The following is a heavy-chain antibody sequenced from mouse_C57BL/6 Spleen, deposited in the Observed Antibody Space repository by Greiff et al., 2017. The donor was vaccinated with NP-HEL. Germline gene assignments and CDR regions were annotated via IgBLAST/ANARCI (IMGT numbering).Heavy chain of an antibody. CDR1: GFTFSSYA. CDR3: AREGTNWGFDY. CDR2: ISDGGSYT. Sequence: EVKLMESGGGLVKPGGSLKLSCAASGFTFSSYAMSWVRQTPEKRLEWVATISDGGSYTYYPDNVKGRFTISRDNAKNNLYLQMSHLKSEDTAMYYCAREGTNWGFDYWGQGTTLTVSS. V-gene: IGHV5-4*01. D-gene: IGHD4-1*01. J-gene: IGHJ2*01.